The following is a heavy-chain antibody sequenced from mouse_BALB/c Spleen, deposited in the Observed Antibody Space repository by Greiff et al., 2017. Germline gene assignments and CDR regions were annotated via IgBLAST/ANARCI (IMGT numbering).Heavy chain of an antibody. CDR3: ARELGAY. D-gene: IGHD3-3*01. Sequence: QVQLQQSGAELMKPGASVKISCKATGYTFSSYWIEWVKQRPGHGLEWIGEILPGSGSTNYNEKFKGKATFTADTSSNTAYIQLSSLTSEDSAVYYCARELGAYWGQGTLVTVSA. J-gene: IGHJ3*01. CDR1: GYTFSSYW. V-gene: IGHV1-9*01. CDR2: ILPGSGST.